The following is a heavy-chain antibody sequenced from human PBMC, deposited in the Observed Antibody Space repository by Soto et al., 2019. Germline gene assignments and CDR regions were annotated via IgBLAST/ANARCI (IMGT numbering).Heavy chain of an antibody. CDR1: GFTFRGYG. V-gene: IGHV3-30*18. CDR2: ISYDGSNK. CDR3: AKEGYYYDSSGYYWFDY. Sequence: GGSLRLSCAASGFTFRGYGMHWVCQAPGKGLEWVAVISYDGSNKYYADSVKGRFTISRDNSKNTLYLQMNSLRAEDTAVYYCAKEGYYYDSSGYYWFDYWGQGT. J-gene: IGHJ4*02. D-gene: IGHD3-22*01.